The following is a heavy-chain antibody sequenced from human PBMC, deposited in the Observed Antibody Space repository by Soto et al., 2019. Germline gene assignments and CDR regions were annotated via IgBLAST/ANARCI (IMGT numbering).Heavy chain of an antibody. CDR1: GGSFSGYY. Sequence: QVQLQQWGAGLLKPSETLSLTCAVYGGSFSGYYWSWIRQPPGKGLEWIGEINHSGSTNYNPSFKSRVAISVDTSENRFCLKPSSVTAVDTAVYNCATRYGYSVRFNWFGPWGQGALVTVSS. D-gene: IGHD3-3*01. CDR3: ATRYGYSVRFNWFGP. CDR2: INHSGST. V-gene: IGHV4-34*01. J-gene: IGHJ5*02.